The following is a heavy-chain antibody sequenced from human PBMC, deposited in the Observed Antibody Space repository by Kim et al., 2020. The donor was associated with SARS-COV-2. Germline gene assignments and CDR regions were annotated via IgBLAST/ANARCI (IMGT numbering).Heavy chain of an antibody. CDR3: ARDLTVTTPGAFDI. Sequence: SQRFQGRVTITRETSASTAYMELSSLRSEDTAVYYCARDLTVTTPGAFDIWGQGTMVTVSS. J-gene: IGHJ3*02. V-gene: IGHV1-3*01. D-gene: IGHD4-17*01.